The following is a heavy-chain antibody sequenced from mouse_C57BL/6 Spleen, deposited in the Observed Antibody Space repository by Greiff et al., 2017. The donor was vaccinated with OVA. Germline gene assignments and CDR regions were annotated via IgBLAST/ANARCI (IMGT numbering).Heavy chain of an antibody. CDR1: GYTFTSYW. V-gene: IGHV1-5*01. D-gene: IGHD1-1*01. CDR2: IYPGNSDT. Sequence: EVQLQQSGTVLARPGASVKMSCKTSGYTFTSYWMHWVNQRPGQGLEWIGAIYPGNSDTSYNQKFKGKAKLTAVTSASTAYMELISLTNEDSAVYYCTISSSITTVVAWDYWGQGTTLTVSS. CDR3: TISSSITTVVAWDY. J-gene: IGHJ2*01.